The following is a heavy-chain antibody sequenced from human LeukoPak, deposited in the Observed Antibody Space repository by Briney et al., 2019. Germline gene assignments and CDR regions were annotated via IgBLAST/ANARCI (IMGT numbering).Heavy chain of an antibody. CDR1: GFTFSGYA. D-gene: IGHD5-24*01. Sequence: GGSLRLSCAASGFTFSGYAMSWVRQAPGKGLEWVSVISGSGGTTYYADSVKGRFTISRDNSKNTLYLQMNSLRAEDTAVYYCAKDDRWLQFCCWGQGTLVTVSA. J-gene: IGHJ4*02. V-gene: IGHV3-23*01. CDR3: AKDDRWLQFCC. CDR2: ISGSGGTT.